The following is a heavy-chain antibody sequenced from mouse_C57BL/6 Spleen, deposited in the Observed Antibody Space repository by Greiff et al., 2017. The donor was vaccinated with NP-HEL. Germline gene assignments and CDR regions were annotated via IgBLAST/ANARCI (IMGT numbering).Heavy chain of an antibody. J-gene: IGHJ2*01. D-gene: IGHD2-4*01. CDR2: IGPGSGST. Sequence: FQLQQPGAELLKPGASVKISCKASGYPFTDYYLTWVKQRPGKGLEWIGKIGPGSGSTYYNEKFKGKATLAADKSSSTAYMQLSSLTSEDSAVYICARDEITTPRYYFDYWGKGTTLTVSS. CDR1: GYPFTDYY. V-gene: IGHV1-77*01. CDR3: ARDEITTPRYYFDY.